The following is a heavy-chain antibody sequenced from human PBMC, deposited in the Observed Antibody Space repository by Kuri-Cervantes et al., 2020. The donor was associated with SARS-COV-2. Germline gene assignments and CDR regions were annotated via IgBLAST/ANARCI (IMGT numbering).Heavy chain of an antibody. CDR3: QAQLTFGGVFAQDDY. CDR2: IYSGGST. D-gene: IGHD3-16*02. CDR1: GFTVSSNY. J-gene: IGHJ4*02. Sequence: LSLTCAASGFTVSSNYMSWVRQAPGKGLGWVPVIYSGGSTYYADSVKGRFTISRDNSKNTLYLQMNSLRAEDTAVYYCQAQLTFGGVFAQDDYWGQGTLVTVSS. V-gene: IGHV3-66*02.